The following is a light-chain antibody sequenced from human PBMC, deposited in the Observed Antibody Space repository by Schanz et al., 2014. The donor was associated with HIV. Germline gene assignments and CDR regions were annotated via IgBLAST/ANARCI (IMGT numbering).Light chain of an antibody. CDR1: SSDVGGYNY. CDR2: DVNIR. CDR3: CSLAASLTRV. J-gene: IGLJ1*01. Sequence: QSVLTQPASVSGSPGQSITVSCTGTSSDVGGYNYVSWHQQRPGKAPKLLLYDVNIRVRPSGVSNRFSGSKSGNTASLSISGLQAEDEADYFCCSLAASLTRVFGTGTKLTVL. V-gene: IGLV2-14*01.